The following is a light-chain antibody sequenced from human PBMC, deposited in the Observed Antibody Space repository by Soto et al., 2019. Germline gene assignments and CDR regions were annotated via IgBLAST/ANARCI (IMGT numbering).Light chain of an antibody. J-gene: IGKJ4*01. CDR1: QSISSW. Sequence: DIQMTQSPSTLSASVGDRVTITCRASQSISSWLAWYQQKPGKAPKPLIYDASSLESGVPSRFSGSGSGTEFTLTISSLQPDDFATYYCQQYNSSPTFGGGTKVDI. CDR2: DAS. CDR3: QQYNSSPT. V-gene: IGKV1-5*01.